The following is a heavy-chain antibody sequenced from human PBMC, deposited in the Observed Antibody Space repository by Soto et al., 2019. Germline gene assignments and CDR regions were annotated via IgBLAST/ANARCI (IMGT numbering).Heavy chain of an antibody. CDR3: ARGSDFWSGRQRAYYYYGMDV. J-gene: IGHJ6*02. CDR1: GGSVSSGSYY. V-gene: IGHV4-61*01. D-gene: IGHD3-3*01. Sequence: PSETRSRTWTASGGSVSSGSYYWIWVRQPPGKVLDWIGYIYYSGSTNYNPSLKSRVTISVDTSKNQFSLKLSSVTAADTAVYYCARGSDFWSGRQRAYYYYGMDVWGQGTTVTVSS. CDR2: IYYSGST.